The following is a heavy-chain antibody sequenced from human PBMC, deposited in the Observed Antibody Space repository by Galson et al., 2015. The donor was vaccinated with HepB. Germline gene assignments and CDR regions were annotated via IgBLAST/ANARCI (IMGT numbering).Heavy chain of an antibody. J-gene: IGHJ4*02. CDR2: ISGSGGST. Sequence: SLRLSCAASGFTFSSYAMSWVRQAPGKGLEWVSAISGSGGSTYYADSVKGRFTISRDNSKNTLYLQMNSLRAEDTAVYYCATNPAGYCSSTSCSFDYWGQGTLVTVSS. CDR3: ATNPAGYCSSTSCSFDY. CDR1: GFTFSSYA. V-gene: IGHV3-23*01. D-gene: IGHD2-2*01.